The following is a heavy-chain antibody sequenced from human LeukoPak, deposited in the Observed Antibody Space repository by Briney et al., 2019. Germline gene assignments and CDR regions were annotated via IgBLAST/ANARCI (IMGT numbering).Heavy chain of an antibody. D-gene: IGHD3-22*01. V-gene: IGHV5-51*01. CDR2: IYPGDSDT. CDR1: GYSFTSYW. Sequence: GESRKISCKGSGYSFTSYWIGWVRQMPGKGLEWMGIIYPGDSDTRYSPFFQGQVTISADKSISTAYLQWSSLKASDTAMYYCARRDYYDSSGYWPFDYWGQGTLVTVSS. CDR3: ARRDYYDSSGYWPFDY. J-gene: IGHJ4*02.